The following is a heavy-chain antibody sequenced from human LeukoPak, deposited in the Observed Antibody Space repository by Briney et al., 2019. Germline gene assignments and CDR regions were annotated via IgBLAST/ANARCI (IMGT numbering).Heavy chain of an antibody. CDR3: ARHSRSVDYGSGSYTWDY. V-gene: IGHV4-39*01. J-gene: IGHJ4*01. D-gene: IGHD3-10*01. CDR2: IYYSGST. Sequence: SETVSLTCTVSGGSLSSIIYYWGWIRQPPGRGLEWIGTIYYSGSTYYNLSLKSRVTMSVDTSRNQFSLKLSSVTAADTAVYYCARHSRSVDYGSGSYTWDYWGNGTMATVSS. CDR1: GGSLSSIIYY.